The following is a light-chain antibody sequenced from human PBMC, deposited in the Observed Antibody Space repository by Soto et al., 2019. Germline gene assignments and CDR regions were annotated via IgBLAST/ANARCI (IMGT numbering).Light chain of an antibody. CDR2: EVN. J-gene: IGLJ2*01. V-gene: IGLV2-8*01. Sequence: QSALTQPPSASGSPGQSVTISCTGASSDVGGYNYDSWYQQHPGKAHKLMIYEVNKRSSGVPDRFSGSKFGNTASLTGSGLQGEDEDDYYCSSYGGTNNLVFGGGTKVTVL. CDR3: SSYGGTNNLV. CDR1: SSDVGGYNY.